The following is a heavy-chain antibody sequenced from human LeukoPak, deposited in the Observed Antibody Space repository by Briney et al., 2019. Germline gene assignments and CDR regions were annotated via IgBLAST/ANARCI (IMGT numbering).Heavy chain of an antibody. Sequence: GGSLRLSCAAPGFTFSSYGMHWVRQAPGKGLEWVAFIRYGGSNKYYADSVKGRFTISRDNSKNTLYLQMNSLRAEDTAVYYCAKQNLNDYGDDDAFDIWGQGTMVTVSS. CDR3: AKQNLNDYGDDDAFDI. V-gene: IGHV3-30*02. D-gene: IGHD4-17*01. CDR2: IRYGGSNK. J-gene: IGHJ3*02. CDR1: GFTFSSYG.